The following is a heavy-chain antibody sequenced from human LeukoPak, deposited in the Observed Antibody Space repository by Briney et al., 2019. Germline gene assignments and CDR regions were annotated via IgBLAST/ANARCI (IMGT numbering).Heavy chain of an antibody. V-gene: IGHV4-39*01. Sequence: SETLSLTCTVSNDSISSNSYHWCWIRQPPGKGLEWIGSIYYSGSTYYNPSLKSRVTISVDTSKNQFSLKLSSVTAADTAVYYCASIPYYDFWSGYFDYWGQGTLVTVSS. CDR2: IYYSGST. J-gene: IGHJ4*02. CDR3: ASIPYYDFWSGYFDY. CDR1: NDSISSNSYH. D-gene: IGHD3-3*01.